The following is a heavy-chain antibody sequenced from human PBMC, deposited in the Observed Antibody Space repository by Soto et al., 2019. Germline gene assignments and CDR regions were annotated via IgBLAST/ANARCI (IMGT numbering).Heavy chain of an antibody. CDR3: ARQHPLDSSAWYN. CDR1: GYSFTDYW. Sequence: HGESLKISCKASGYSFTDYWIGWVRQVPGKGLEWLGTIHAGDSDTRYSRSSEGQVSMSVDTSTSTAYLHWSSLKASDTAMYYCARQHPLDSSAWYNWGQGTLVTVSS. CDR2: IHAGDSDT. V-gene: IGHV5-51*01. J-gene: IGHJ4*02. D-gene: IGHD6-19*01.